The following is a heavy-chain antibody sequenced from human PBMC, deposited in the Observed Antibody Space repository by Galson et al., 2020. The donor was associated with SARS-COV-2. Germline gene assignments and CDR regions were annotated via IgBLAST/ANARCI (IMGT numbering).Heavy chain of an antibody. D-gene: IGHD1-1*01. Sequence: SGPTLVNPTQTLTLTCTFSGFALSDMGVGVGWVRQPPGKALEWLALICWNYDVPCSSSLRTGLTITRDSSKTQVVLTLTNVDAGDTATYYCAHRPRVNNWKASFDYWGQGILVTVSS. V-gene: IGHV2-5*01. CDR1: GFALSDMGVG. J-gene: IGHJ4*02. CDR3: AHRPRVNNWKASFDY. CDR2: ICWNYDV.